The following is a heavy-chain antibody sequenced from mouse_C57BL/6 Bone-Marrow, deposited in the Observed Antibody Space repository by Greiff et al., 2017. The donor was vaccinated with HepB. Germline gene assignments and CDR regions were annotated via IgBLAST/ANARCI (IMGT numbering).Heavy chain of an antibody. CDR2: IYPGDGDT. Sequence: VQLQQSGPELVKPGASVKISCKASGYAFSSSWMNWVKQRPGKGLEWIGRIYPGDGDTNYNGKFKGKATLTADKSSSTAYMQLSSLTSEDSAVYFCARAPFTTKYYFDYWGQGTTLTVSS. CDR3: ARAPFTTKYYFDY. D-gene: IGHD1-1*01. J-gene: IGHJ2*01. CDR1: GYAFSSSW. V-gene: IGHV1-82*01.